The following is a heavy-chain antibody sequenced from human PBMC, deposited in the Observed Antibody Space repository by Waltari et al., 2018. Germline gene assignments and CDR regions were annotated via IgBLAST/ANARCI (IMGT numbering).Heavy chain of an antibody. CDR2: IYHSGST. CDR1: GYSISSGYY. J-gene: IGHJ4*02. D-gene: IGHD1-1*01. Sequence: QVQLQESGPGLVKPSETLSLTCTVSGYSISSGYYWGWLRQPPGKGLEWIGSIYHSGSTYYNPSLKSRVTISVDTSKNQFSLKLSSVTAADTAVYYCARVRGTGTTGGYFDYWGQGTLVTVSS. CDR3: ARVRGTGTTGGYFDY. V-gene: IGHV4-38-2*02.